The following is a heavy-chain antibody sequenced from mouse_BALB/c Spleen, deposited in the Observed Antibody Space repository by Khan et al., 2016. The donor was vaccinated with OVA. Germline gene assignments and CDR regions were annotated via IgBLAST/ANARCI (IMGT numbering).Heavy chain of an antibody. V-gene: IGHV5-17*02. J-gene: IGHJ3*01. Sequence: EVKLMESGGGLVQPGGSRKLSCAASGFTFSSFGMHWVRQAPEKGLEWVAYISSGSSTIYYADTVKGRFTISRDNPKNTLFLQMTSLRSEDTAMYYCARGGVYDGNWAWFAYWGQGTLVTVSA. CDR2: ISSGSSTI. CDR1: GFTFSSFG. D-gene: IGHD2-1*01. CDR3: ARGGVYDGNWAWFAY.